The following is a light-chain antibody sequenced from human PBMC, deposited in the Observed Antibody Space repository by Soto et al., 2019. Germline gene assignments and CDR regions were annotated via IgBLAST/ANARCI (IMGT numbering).Light chain of an antibody. Sequence: QSALGQPASVSWSPGQSITISCTGTSNDVGAYDSVSWYQQHPHKAPQVIIYRGTQRPSGASNRFSASTSGNAASLTISGLKADDAADYFCCSSAPESTYVCGTGTKV. V-gene: IGLV2-23*01. CDR3: CSSAPESTYV. CDR2: RGT. CDR1: SNDVGAYDS. J-gene: IGLJ1*01.